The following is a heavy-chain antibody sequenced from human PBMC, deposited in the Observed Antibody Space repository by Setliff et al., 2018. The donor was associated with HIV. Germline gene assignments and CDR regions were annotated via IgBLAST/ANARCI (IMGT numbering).Heavy chain of an antibody. CDR1: GGTFSSYA. CDR2: IIPIYGTA. CDR3: TPLHY. D-gene: IGHD2-15*01. Sequence: KASGGTFSSYAISWVRQAPGRGLEWMGGIIPIYGTANYADFAKGRFTISRDNSKSTLYLQMTSLRPEDTAVYYCTPLHYWGQGTLVTVSS. J-gene: IGHJ4*02. V-gene: IGHV1-69*05.